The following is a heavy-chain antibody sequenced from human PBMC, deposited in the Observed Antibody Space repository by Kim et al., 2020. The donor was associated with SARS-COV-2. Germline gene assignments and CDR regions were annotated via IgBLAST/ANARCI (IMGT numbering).Heavy chain of an antibody. CDR1: SASISGNGYF. Sequence: SETLSLTCSVSSASISGNGYFWAWIRQAPGKGLEGIGSVSSSGRTYYNPSLGRRITTSVDTSRTQFFLKLSSVTAADTAVYHCGRLYAYTGSYTAYYFDFGREGTRVSVPS. V-gene: IGHV4-39*01. D-gene: IGHD3-16*01. J-gene: IGHJ4*02. CDR2: VSSSGRT. CDR3: GRLYAYTGSYTAYYFDF.